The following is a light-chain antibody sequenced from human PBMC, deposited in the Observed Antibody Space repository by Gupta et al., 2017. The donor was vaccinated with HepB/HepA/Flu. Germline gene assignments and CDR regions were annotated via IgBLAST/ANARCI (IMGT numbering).Light chain of an antibody. Sequence: DIQMTQSHSTLSASVGDRVTLNCRASQSINNLLAWYQQKAGKAPKLLIYKASNLKSGVPSRFSGSGSGTEFTLTISSLQPDDFATYYCQQYYYYPVTFGRGTKVEIK. CDR3: QQYYYYPVT. J-gene: IGKJ4*01. CDR2: KAS. CDR1: QSINNL. V-gene: IGKV1-5*03.